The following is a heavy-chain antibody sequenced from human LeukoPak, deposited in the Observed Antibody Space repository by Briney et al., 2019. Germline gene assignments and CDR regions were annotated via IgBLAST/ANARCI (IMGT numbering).Heavy chain of an antibody. CDR3: ASYGGSTGDAFDI. D-gene: IGHD4-17*01. V-gene: IGHV4-59*08. CDR1: GGSISSYY. CDR2: IYYSGST. Sequence: PSETLSLTCTVSGGSISSYYWSWIRQPPGKGLEWIGSIYYSGSTNYNPSLKSRVTISVDTSKNQVSLKLSSVTAADTAVYYCASYGGSTGDAFDIWGQGTMVTVSS. J-gene: IGHJ3*02.